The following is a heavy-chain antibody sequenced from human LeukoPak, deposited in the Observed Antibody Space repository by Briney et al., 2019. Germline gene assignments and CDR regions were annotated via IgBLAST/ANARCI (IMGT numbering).Heavy chain of an antibody. Sequence: GGSLRLSCAASGFTFDDYTMHWVRQAPGKGLEWVSLISWDGGSTYYADSVKGRFTISRDNSKNSLYLQMNSLRAEDTAVYYCARIAAAGTAYNWFDPWGQGTLVTVSS. J-gene: IGHJ5*02. CDR3: ARIAAAGTAYNWFDP. D-gene: IGHD6-13*01. CDR1: GFTFDDYT. CDR2: ISWDGGST. V-gene: IGHV3-43*01.